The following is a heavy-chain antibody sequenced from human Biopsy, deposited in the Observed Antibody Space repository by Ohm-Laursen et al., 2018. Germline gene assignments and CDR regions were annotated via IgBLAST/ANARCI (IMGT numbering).Heavy chain of an antibody. CDR1: GYSFTSYH. CDR3: ARNTGWYGDLYYFDY. Sequence: ASVKVSCKVSGYSFTSYHMHWVRQAPGQGLEWMGMINPSGSTTSYPQIFQGRVAMTRDTSKSTVYMELSSLRSADTAVYFCARNTGWYGDLYYFDYWGQGTLVTVSS. V-gene: IGHV1-46*01. J-gene: IGHJ4*02. CDR2: INPSGSTT. D-gene: IGHD6-19*01.